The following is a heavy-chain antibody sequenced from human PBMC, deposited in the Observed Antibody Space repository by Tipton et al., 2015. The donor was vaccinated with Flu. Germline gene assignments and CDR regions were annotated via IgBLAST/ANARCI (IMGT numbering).Heavy chain of an antibody. CDR3: ARDVGYSYGFYYYYYMDV. CDR2: IWYDGSNK. D-gene: IGHD5-18*01. Sequence: SLRLSCAASGFTFSSYAMSWVRQAPGKGLEWVAVIWYDGSNKYYADSVKGRFTISRDNSKNTLYLQMNSLRAEDTAVYYCARDVGYSYGFYYYYYMDVWGKGTTVTVSS. V-gene: IGHV3-33*08. J-gene: IGHJ6*03. CDR1: GFTFSSYA.